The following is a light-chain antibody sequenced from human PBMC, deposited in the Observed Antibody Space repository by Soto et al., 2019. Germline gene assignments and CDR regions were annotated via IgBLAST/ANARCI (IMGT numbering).Light chain of an antibody. CDR1: QFISSW. V-gene: IGKV1-5*01. Sequence: DIQMTQSPSTLSASVGDRVTITCRASQFISSWLAWYQQKPGKVPKLLIFHASNLESGVPSRFSGSGSGTEFPLTISSLQPDDFATYYCQQYNSYPWTVGQGTKVEI. CDR3: QQYNSYPWT. CDR2: HAS. J-gene: IGKJ1*01.